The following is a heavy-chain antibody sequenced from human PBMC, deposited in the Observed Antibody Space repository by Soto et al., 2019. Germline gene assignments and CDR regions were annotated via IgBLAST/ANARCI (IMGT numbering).Heavy chain of an antibody. J-gene: IGHJ3*02. CDR2: IKQDGTEK. D-gene: IGHD5-18*01. CDR1: GFTFSRYW. V-gene: IGHV3-7*01. CDR3: ARGDTPMITGMDSFDI. Sequence: AGGSLRLSCAASGFTFSRYWMNWVRQAPGKGLEWVANIKQDGTEKNYVDSVKGRFTISRDNARNSLYLQMDSLRAEGTAVYFCARGDTPMITGMDSFDIWGQGTMVTVSS.